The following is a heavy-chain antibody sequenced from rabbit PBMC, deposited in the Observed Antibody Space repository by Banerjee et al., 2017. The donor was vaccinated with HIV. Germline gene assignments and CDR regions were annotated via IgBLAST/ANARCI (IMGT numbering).Heavy chain of an antibody. CDR3: ARDLAGAIGWNFNL. CDR2: IYTGSGNT. CDR1: GFSFSNKYV. J-gene: IGHJ4*01. V-gene: IGHV1S40*01. Sequence: QSLEESGGDLVKPEGSLTLTCTASGFSFSNKYVMCWVRQAPGKGLEWIACIYTGSGNTVYASWAKGRFTISKTSSTTVTLQMTSLTAADTATYLCARDLAGAIGWNFNLWGQGTLVTVS. D-gene: IGHD4-1*01.